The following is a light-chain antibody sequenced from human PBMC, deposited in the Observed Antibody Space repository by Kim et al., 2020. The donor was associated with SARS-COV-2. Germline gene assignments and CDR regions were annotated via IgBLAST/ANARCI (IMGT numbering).Light chain of an antibody. Sequence: DIQMTQSPSSLSASVGDRVTITCRASQGINNYLNWYQQKPGKAPKLLIYAASSLQSGVPSRFSGSGSGTDFSLTISSLQPEDFATYYCQQSYSIPYTFGQGTKLEI. CDR1: QGINNY. CDR3: QQSYSIPYT. V-gene: IGKV1-39*01. J-gene: IGKJ2*01. CDR2: AAS.